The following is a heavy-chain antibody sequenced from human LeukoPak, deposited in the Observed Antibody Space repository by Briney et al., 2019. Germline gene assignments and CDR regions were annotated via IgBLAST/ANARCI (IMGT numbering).Heavy chain of an antibody. D-gene: IGHD5-12*01. CDR3: AREEYSGYARH. V-gene: IGHV4-31*03. CDR2: IYYSGST. CDR1: GGSIGSGGYY. Sequence: SQTLSLTCTVSGGSIGSGGYYWSWIRQHPGTGLEWIGYIYYSGSTYYNPSLKSRVTISVDTSKNQFSLKLSSVTAADTAVYYCAREEYSGYARHWGQGTLVTVSS. J-gene: IGHJ4*02.